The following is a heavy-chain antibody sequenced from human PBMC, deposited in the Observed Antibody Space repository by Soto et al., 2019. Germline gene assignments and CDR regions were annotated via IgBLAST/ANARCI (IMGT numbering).Heavy chain of an antibody. CDR2: ISGSGGST. D-gene: IGHD2-21*02. CDR3: AKTPSREYCGGDCYSDY. J-gene: IGHJ4*02. Sequence: GSLRLSCAASGFTFSSYAMSWVRQAPGKGLEWVSAISGSGGSTYYADSVKGRFTISRDNSKNTLYLQMNSLRAEDTAVYYCAKTPSREYCGGDCYSDYWGQGTLVTVSS. V-gene: IGHV3-23*01. CDR1: GFTFSSYA.